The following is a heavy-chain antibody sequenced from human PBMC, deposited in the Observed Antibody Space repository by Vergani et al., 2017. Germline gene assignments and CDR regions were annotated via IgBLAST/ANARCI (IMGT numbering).Heavy chain of an antibody. D-gene: IGHD6-13*01. Sequence: QVQLVESGGGVVQPGRSLRLSCAASGFTFSSYGMHWVRQAPGKGLEWVAVIWYDGSNKYYADSVKGRFTISRDNAKNSLYLQMNSLRADDTAVYYCASSRSSSPYHYGMDVWGQGTTVTVSS. V-gene: IGHV3-33*03. J-gene: IGHJ6*02. CDR1: GFTFSSYG. CDR2: IWYDGSNK. CDR3: ASSRSSSPYHYGMDV.